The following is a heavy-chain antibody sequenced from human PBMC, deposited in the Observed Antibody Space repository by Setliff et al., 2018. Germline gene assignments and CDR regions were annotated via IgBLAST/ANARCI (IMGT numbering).Heavy chain of an antibody. D-gene: IGHD3-16*01. CDR3: ARLPNYVWGSPVDY. CDR1: GASITNINYY. V-gene: IGHV4-39*01. J-gene: IGHJ4*02. CDR2: IFYSGRT. Sequence: SETLSLTCTVSGASITNINYYWGLIRQPPGKGLECIGSIFYSGRTFYNPSLKSRVTISVDTSKNQFSLTLSSVTAADTAVYYCARLPNYVWGSPVDYWGQGTLVTVSS.